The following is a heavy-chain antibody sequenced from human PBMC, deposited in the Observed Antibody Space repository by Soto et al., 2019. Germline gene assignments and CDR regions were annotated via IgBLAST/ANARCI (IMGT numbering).Heavy chain of an antibody. J-gene: IGHJ4*02. CDR3: VGGQYYFDD. Sequence: QVQLVESGGGVVQPGRSLRLSCAASGFPFTSYGMHWVREGPDKGLEWVAIISYDGSDKYYADSVKGRFTISRDNSKNTQYRQMNSLRPEDTALYYCVGGQYYFDDRGQGTLVIVSS. CDR1: GFPFTSYG. CDR2: ISYDGSDK. V-gene: IGHV3-30*03. D-gene: IGHD3-10*01.